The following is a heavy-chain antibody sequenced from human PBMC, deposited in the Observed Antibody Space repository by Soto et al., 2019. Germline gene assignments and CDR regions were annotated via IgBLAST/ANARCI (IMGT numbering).Heavy chain of an antibody. V-gene: IGHV1-18*01. Sequence: ASVKVSCKASGYTFTSYGISWVRQAPGQGLEWMGWISAYNGNTNYAQKLQGRVTMTTDTSTSTAYMELRSLRSDDTAVYYCARDIPQSDYDPRLDPWGQGTLVTVSS. CDR1: GYTFTSYG. CDR2: ISAYNGNT. D-gene: IGHD4-17*01. J-gene: IGHJ5*02. CDR3: ARDIPQSDYDPRLDP.